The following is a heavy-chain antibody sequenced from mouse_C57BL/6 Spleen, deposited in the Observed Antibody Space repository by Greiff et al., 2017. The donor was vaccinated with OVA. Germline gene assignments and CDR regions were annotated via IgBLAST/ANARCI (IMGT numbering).Heavy chain of an antibody. J-gene: IGHJ3*01. CDR3: ARGTSNWFAY. CDR2: INPSSGYT. CDR1: GYTFTSYT. Sequence: VQLQQSGAELARPGASVKMSCKASGYTFTSYTMHWVKQRPGQGLEWIGYINPSSGYTKYNQKFKDKATLTADKSSSTAYMQLSSLTSEDSAVYYLARGTSNWFAYWGQGTLVTVSA. V-gene: IGHV1-4*01. D-gene: IGHD2-10*02.